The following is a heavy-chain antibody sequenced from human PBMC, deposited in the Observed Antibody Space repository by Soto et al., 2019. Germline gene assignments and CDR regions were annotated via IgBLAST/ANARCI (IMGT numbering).Heavy chain of an antibody. CDR1: GGSISSGGYY. J-gene: IGHJ4*02. CDR3: ARADGSIAVAGPFDY. D-gene: IGHD6-19*01. V-gene: IGHV4-31*03. CDR2: IYYSGST. Sequence: SETLSLTCTVSGGSISSGGYYWSWIRQHPGKGLEWIGYIYYSGSTYYNPSLKSRVTISVDTSKNQFSLKLSSVTAADTAVYYCARADGSIAVAGPFDYWGQGTLVTVSS.